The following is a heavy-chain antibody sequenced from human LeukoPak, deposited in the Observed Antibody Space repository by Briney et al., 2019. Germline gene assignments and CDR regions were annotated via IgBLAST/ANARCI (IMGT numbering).Heavy chain of an antibody. CDR2: IYSGGKT. CDR1: GLFVSSDY. J-gene: IGHJ3*02. Sequence: GGSLRLSCAVSGLFVSSDYMTWVRQAPGKGLEWVSLIYSGGKTYYTDSVKGRFTISRDNSKNTLYLQMNSLRAEDTAVYYCAKVSSYGDPVGLDAFDIWGQGTMVTVSS. D-gene: IGHD4-17*01. CDR3: AKVSSYGDPVGLDAFDI. V-gene: IGHV3-53*01.